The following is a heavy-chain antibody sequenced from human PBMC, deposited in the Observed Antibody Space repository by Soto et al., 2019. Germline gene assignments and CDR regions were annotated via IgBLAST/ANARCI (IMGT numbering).Heavy chain of an antibody. Sequence: GGSLRLSCAASGVYFSNYYVNWVRQAPGKGLEWVANIKQDGSETYYTASERGRFTISRDNAKKSVYLQINSLRAEDTAVYFCARDSDYGSGYYGLDVWGQGTTVTVSS. J-gene: IGHJ6*02. CDR2: IKQDGSET. CDR1: GVYFSNYY. CDR3: ARDSDYGSGYYGLDV. D-gene: IGHD3-10*01. V-gene: IGHV3-7*03.